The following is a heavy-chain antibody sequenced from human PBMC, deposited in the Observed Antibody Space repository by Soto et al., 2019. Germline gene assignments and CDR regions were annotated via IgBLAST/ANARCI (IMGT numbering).Heavy chain of an antibody. D-gene: IGHD3-16*01. Sequence: ASVKVSCKASGYSFTNNDVTWVRQATGQGLEWMGWMNPGSGDTGYAQKFQGRVNMTRDISIATAYMELSSLRSDDTAIYYCARMATFGSLNWFDTWGQGTMVTVSS. CDR1: GYSFTNND. CDR3: ARMATFGSLNWFDT. CDR2: MNPGSGDT. J-gene: IGHJ5*02. V-gene: IGHV1-8*01.